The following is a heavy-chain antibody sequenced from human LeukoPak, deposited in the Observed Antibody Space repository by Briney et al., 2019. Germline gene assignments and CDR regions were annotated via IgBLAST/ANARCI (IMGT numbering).Heavy chain of an antibody. V-gene: IGHV3-7*01. Sequence: HSGGSLRLSCAASGFTFSSYAMSWVRQAPGKGLEWVGNIKQDGSERNYVDSVKGRFTISRDNAKKSLYLQMNSLRAEDTAVYYCARDWGAYYHFFDYWGQGTLVTVSS. CDR2: IKQDGSER. CDR3: ARDWGAYYHFFDY. CDR1: GFTFSSYA. D-gene: IGHD3-22*01. J-gene: IGHJ4*02.